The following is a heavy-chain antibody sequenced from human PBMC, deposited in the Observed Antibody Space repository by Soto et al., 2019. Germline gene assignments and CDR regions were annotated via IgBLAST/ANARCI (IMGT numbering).Heavy chain of an antibody. D-gene: IGHD3-22*01. CDR2: IIPIFGTA. V-gene: IGHV1-69*06. CDR1: GGTFSSYA. CDR3: ARVPVLVGSGYSYYFDY. J-gene: IGHJ4*02. Sequence: QVQLVQSGAEVKKPGSSVKVSCKASGGTFSSYAISWVRQAPGQGLEWMGGIIPIFGTANYAQKFQGRVTITADKSTSTAYMELSSPRSEDTAVYYCARVPVLVGSGYSYYFDYWGQGTLVTVSS.